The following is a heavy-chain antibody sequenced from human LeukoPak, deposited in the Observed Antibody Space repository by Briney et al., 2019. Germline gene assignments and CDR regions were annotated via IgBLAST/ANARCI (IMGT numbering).Heavy chain of an antibody. V-gene: IGHV3-7*01. CDR1: KFTFSTYW. CDR3: AKGDNTAMVYIFDY. Sequence: GGSLRLSCAASKFTFSTYWMSWVRQAPGKGLEWVANIKQDGSEKYYVDSVKGRFTISRDNAKNSLYLQMNSLRAEDTAVYYCAKGDNTAMVYIFDYWGQGTLVTVSS. CDR2: IKQDGSEK. J-gene: IGHJ4*02. D-gene: IGHD5-18*01.